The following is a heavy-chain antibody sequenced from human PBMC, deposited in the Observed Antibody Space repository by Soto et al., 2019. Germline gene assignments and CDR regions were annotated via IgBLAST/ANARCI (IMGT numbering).Heavy chain of an antibody. CDR1: GFTFSSYS. Sequence: EVQVVESGGGLVQPGGSLRLSCAASGFTFSSYSMNWVRQAPGKGREWVSYISSSSSTIFYADSVKGRFTISRDNAKKSLNLQINSLGAELTAGYYCARDIDVGGQGTRCTVSS. CDR2: ISSSSSTI. J-gene: IGHJ4*02. CDR3: ARDIDV. D-gene: IGHD2-15*01. V-gene: IGHV3-48*01.